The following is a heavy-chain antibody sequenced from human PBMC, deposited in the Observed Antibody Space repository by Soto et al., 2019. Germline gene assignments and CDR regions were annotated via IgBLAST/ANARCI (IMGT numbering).Heavy chain of an antibody. CDR3: ARDRRGYSGYDRSGGY. Sequence: EVQLVESGGGLVQPGGSLRLSCAASGFTFSSYWMSWVRQAPGKGLEWVANIKQDGSEKYYVDSVKGRFTISRDNAKNSLYLQMNSLRAEDTAVYYCARDRRGYSGYDRSGGYWGQGTLVTVSS. D-gene: IGHD5-12*01. J-gene: IGHJ4*02. CDR2: IKQDGSEK. CDR1: GFTFSSYW. V-gene: IGHV3-7*03.